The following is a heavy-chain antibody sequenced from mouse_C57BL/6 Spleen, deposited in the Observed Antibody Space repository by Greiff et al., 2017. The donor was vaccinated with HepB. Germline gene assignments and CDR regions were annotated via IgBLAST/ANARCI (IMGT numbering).Heavy chain of an antibody. V-gene: IGHV1-74*01. J-gene: IGHJ2*01. Sequence: QVQLQQPGAELVKPGASVKVSCKASGYTFTSYWMHWVKQRPGQGLEWIGNIHPSDSDTNYNQKFKNKATLTVDKSSSTAYMQLSSLTSEDSAVYYCARVLWSDNGDYWGQGTPLTVSS. CDR2: IHPSDSDT. CDR1: GYTFTSYW. CDR3: ARVLWSDNGDY. D-gene: IGHD1-1*02.